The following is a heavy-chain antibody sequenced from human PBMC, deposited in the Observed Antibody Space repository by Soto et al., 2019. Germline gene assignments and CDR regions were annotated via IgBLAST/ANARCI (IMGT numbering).Heavy chain of an antibody. V-gene: IGHV3-48*01. D-gene: IGHD1-26*01. Sequence: GGSLRLSCAASGFTFSSSSMNWVRQAPGKGLEWVSYISSSSSTIYYADSVKGRFTISRDNAKNSLYLQMNSLRAEDTAVYYCASGSYLNWFDPWGQGTLVTVSS. CDR1: GFTFSSSS. CDR3: ASGSYLNWFDP. J-gene: IGHJ5*02. CDR2: ISSSSSTI.